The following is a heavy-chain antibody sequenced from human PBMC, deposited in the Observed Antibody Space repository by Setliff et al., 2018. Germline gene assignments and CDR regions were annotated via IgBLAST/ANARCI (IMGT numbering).Heavy chain of an antibody. CDR1: GGTFSFYT. CDR2: IIPIFGTA. V-gene: IGHV1-69*08. J-gene: IGHJ3*02. Sequence: SVKVSCKASGGTFSFYTISWVRQAPGQGLEWMGRIIPIFGTANYAQKFQGRVTITADKSTSTAYMELSSLRSEDTAVYYCAISTIFGVVSPTPDAFDIWGQGTMVTVSS. D-gene: IGHD3-3*01. CDR3: AISTIFGVVSPTPDAFDI.